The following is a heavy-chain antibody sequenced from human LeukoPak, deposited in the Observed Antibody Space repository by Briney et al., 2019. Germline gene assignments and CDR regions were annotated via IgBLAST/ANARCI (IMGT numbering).Heavy chain of an antibody. J-gene: IGHJ6*03. CDR1: GGSISGYY. Sequence: SETLSLTCTVSGGSISGYYWSWIRQPPGKGLEWIGYVYYSGSTNYNPSLKNRVSMSVDASKNQFSLKLNSVTPADTAVYYCARRLGIGYCSGVSCHYYIDVWGKGTTVTVSS. D-gene: IGHD2-15*01. CDR2: VYYSGST. V-gene: IGHV4-59*01. CDR3: ARRLGIGYCSGVSCHYYIDV.